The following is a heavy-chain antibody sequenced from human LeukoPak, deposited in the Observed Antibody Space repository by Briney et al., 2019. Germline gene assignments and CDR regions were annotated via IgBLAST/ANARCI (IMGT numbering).Heavy chain of an antibody. CDR1: GFTFSSYA. V-gene: IGHV3-30-3*01. CDR2: ISYDGSNK. Sequence: PGGSLRLSCAASGFTFSSYAMHWVRQAPGKGLEWVAVISYDGSNKYYADSVKGRFTISRDNSKNTLYLQITSLRAEDTAVSYCTTEGYSGYDFGPLDYYGMDVWGQGPTVTVSS. J-gene: IGHJ6*02. CDR3: TTEGYSGYDFGPLDYYGMDV. D-gene: IGHD5-12*01.